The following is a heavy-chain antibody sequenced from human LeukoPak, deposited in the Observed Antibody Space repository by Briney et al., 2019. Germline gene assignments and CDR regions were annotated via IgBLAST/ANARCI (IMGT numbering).Heavy chain of an antibody. Sequence: ASVRVSCKPSGYTFTGYYLHWVRQAPGQRPEWMGRIDPDSGGTHYGQKFQGRVTVTRDTSITTVYMDLSGLTSDDTAVYYCARVPGPYTTSRFDFWGQGTLVTVSS. CDR1: GYTFTGYY. J-gene: IGHJ4*02. CDR2: IDPDSGGT. V-gene: IGHV1-2*02. CDR3: ARVPGPYTTSRFDF. D-gene: IGHD2-2*02.